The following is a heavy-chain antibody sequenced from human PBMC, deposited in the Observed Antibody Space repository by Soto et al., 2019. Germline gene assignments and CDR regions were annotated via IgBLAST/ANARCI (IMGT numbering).Heavy chain of an antibody. V-gene: IGHV2-70*04. CDR1: GFELSLSADGTR. J-gene: IGHJ6*02. Sequence: ESGPTLVNPTQTLTLTCTFSGFELSLSADGTRVSWIRQPPGKALEWLARIDWDNDKFYSTSLKTRLTISKDTSKNQVVLTMTNMDPVDTATYYCARTARRDGYNYGMDVWGQGTRVTVSS. D-gene: IGHD2-21*01. CDR3: ARTARRDGYNYGMDV. CDR2: IDWDNDK.